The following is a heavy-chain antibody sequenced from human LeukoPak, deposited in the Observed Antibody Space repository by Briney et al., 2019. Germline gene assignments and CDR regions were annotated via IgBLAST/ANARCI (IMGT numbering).Heavy chain of an antibody. D-gene: IGHD5-18*01. J-gene: IGHJ4*02. CDR2: IIPIFGTA. V-gene: IGHV1-69*13. CDR1: GGTFSSYA. CDR3: ARLGSGYSYGLFDY. Sequence: ASVKVSCKASGGTFSSYAISWVRQAPGQGLEWMGGIIPIFGTANYAQKFQGRVTITADESTSTAYTELSSLRSEDTAVYYCARLGSGYSYGLFDYWGQGTLVTVSS.